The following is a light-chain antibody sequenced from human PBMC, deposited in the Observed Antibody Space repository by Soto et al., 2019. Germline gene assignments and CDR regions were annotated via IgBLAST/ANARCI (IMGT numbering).Light chain of an antibody. J-gene: IGLJ2*01. Sequence: QLVLTQPPSASGTPGQRVTISCSGSSSNIGSNTVNWYQQLPGTAPKLLMYSNNQRPSGVPDRFSGSKSGTSASLAISGLQSEDEADYYCAAWDDSLNGQVFGGGTKLTVL. CDR1: SSNIGSNT. CDR3: AAWDDSLNGQV. V-gene: IGLV1-44*01. CDR2: SNN.